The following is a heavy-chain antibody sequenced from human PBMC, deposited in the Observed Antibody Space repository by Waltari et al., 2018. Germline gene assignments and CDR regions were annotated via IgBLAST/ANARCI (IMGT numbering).Heavy chain of an antibody. CDR1: GFRFSNFW. J-gene: IGHJ6*02. CDR3: ARLAPRTYRSPVPGRHYYYGMDV. V-gene: IGHV3-74*03. D-gene: IGHD3-10*01. CDR2: ISNDETTL. Sequence: EEQLLESGGGLVQPGDSLRLSCAASGFRFSNFWMNWVRKAQGKGLVWVARISNDETTLTYADSVKGRFTISRDNAKNTVYLQMKRLRADDTAVYYCARLAPRTYRSPVPGRHYYYGMDVWGQGTTVTVSS.